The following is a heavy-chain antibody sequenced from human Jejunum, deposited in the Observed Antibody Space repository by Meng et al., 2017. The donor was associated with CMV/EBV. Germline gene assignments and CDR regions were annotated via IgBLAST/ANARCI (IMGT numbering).Heavy chain of an antibody. D-gene: IGHD1-14*01. Sequence: QVQLTESGPGLVKPSETLSLSCTVSGVSISSSYHYWAWVRQSPGKGLEWIGSISHSGATYYTPSLTSRLTMSVDTSKNQFSLKLSFVTAADTAVYYCAKDVNPLNWFFDVWGRGTLVTVSS. CDR2: ISHSGAT. CDR1: GVSISSSYHY. CDR3: AKDVNPLNWFFDV. V-gene: IGHV4-39*07. J-gene: IGHJ2*01.